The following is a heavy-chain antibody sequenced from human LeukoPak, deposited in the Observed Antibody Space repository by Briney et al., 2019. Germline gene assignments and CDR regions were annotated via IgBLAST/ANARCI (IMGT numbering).Heavy chain of an antibody. CDR2: IKQDGGEK. Sequence: PGGSLRLSCAASGFTSSNYWMSWVRQAPRKGLEWVANIKQDGGEKYYVDSVKGRFTISRDNAKNSLYLQMNSLRAEDTAVYYCARDRGSSGWYEFDYWGQGTLVTVSS. V-gene: IGHV3-7*01. CDR3: ARDRGSSGWYEFDY. D-gene: IGHD6-19*01. CDR1: GFTSSNYW. J-gene: IGHJ4*02.